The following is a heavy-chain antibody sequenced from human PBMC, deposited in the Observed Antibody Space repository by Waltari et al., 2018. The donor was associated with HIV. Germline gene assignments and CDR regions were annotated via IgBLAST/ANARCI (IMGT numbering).Heavy chain of an antibody. D-gene: IGHD3-22*01. Sequence: QVQLVQSGAEVKKPGASVKVSCKASGYTFTSYAMHWVRQAPGQRLEWMGWINAGNGNTKYSQKFQGRVTITRDTSASTAYMELSSLRSEDTAVYYCARGRYYDSSGPYFDYWGQGTLDTVSS. CDR3: ARGRYYDSSGPYFDY. V-gene: IGHV1-3*01. J-gene: IGHJ4*02. CDR1: GYTFTSYA. CDR2: INAGNGNT.